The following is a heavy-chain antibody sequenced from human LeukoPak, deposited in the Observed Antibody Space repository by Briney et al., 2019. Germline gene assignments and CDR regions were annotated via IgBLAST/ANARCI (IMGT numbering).Heavy chain of an antibody. Sequence: SVKVSCKASGGTFSSYTISWVRQAPGQGLEWMGEIIPILGTSKYAQMFQGRVTITADESTSTAYMELSSLRSEDTAMYYCARADYDYFDPWGQGTLVTVSS. CDR2: IIPILGTS. CDR3: ARADYDYFDP. CDR1: GGTFSSYT. V-gene: IGHV1-69*13. D-gene: IGHD3-16*01. J-gene: IGHJ4*02.